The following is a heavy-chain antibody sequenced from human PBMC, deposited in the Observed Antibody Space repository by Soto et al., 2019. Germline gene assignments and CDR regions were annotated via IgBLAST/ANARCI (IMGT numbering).Heavy chain of an antibody. D-gene: IGHD1-26*01. CDR2: MNPNIGKT. Sequence: GASVKVSCKASGYTFTSYDINWVRQATGQGLEWMGWMNPNIGKTNYAQKFQGRVTITTNDSTSTAYMELSSLRSEDTAVYYCARGSIVGATSYFDYWGQGTLVTVSS. CDR3: ARGSIVGATSYFDY. J-gene: IGHJ4*02. CDR1: GYTFTSYD. V-gene: IGHV1-8*01.